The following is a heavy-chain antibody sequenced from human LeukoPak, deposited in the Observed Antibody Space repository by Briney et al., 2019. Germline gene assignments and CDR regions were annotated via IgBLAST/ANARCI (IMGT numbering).Heavy chain of an antibody. CDR2: INPNSGVT. CDR1: GYTFTAYP. D-gene: IGHD2-2*01. J-gene: IGHJ4*02. V-gene: IGHV1-2*06. Sequence: ASVKVSCKASGYTFTAYPIHWVRQAPGQGLEWMGRINPNSGVTNYAQKFQGRVIMTRDTSISTAYMQLSSLKSDGTAVYYCARDSSNWSSFGSWGQGSLVIVSS. CDR3: ARDSSNWSSFGS.